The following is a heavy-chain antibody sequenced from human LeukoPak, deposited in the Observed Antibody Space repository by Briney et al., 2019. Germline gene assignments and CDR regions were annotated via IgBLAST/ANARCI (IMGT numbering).Heavy chain of an antibody. Sequence: GGSLRLSCAASGFTFSSYAMRWVRQAPGKGLEWVAVISYDGSNKYYADSVKGRFTISRDNSKNTLYLQMNSLRAEDTAVYYCARDGTRIAVAGTPESEAFDIWGQGTMVTVSS. CDR2: ISYDGSNK. CDR3: ARDGTRIAVAGTPESEAFDI. D-gene: IGHD6-19*01. J-gene: IGHJ3*02. V-gene: IGHV3-30*04. CDR1: GFTFSSYA.